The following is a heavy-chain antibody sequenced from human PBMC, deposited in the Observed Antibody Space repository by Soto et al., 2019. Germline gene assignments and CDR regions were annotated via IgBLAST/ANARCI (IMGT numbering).Heavy chain of an antibody. D-gene: IGHD6-13*01. J-gene: IGHJ5*02. V-gene: IGHV4-4*07. Sequence: SETLSLTCTVSGDSMNTYHWSWIRQPAGKGLEWIGHVHSSGSTNYNPSLKSRVTMSVDTSKNQFSLRLMSVTAADTAVYYCARDQGVAAAGITWFDPWDQGSRVTISS. CDR3: ARDQGVAAAGITWFDP. CDR1: GDSMNTYH. CDR2: VHSSGST.